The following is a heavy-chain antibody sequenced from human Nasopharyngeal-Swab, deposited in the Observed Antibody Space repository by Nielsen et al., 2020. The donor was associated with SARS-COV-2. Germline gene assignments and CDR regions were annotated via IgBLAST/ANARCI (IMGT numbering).Heavy chain of an antibody. D-gene: IGHD5/OR15-5a*01. V-gene: IGHV6-1*01. Sequence: SETLSLTCDVSGDSLSSNSAAWNWIRQSPSRGLEWLGRTYYRSKWYNDYAISVRSRITINPDTSKNQFSLHLNSVTPEDTAVYYCARGRALRLGDALDIWGQGTKVPSPQ. J-gene: IGHJ3*02. CDR3: ARGRALRLGDALDI. CDR1: GDSLSSNSAA. CDR2: TYYRSKWYN.